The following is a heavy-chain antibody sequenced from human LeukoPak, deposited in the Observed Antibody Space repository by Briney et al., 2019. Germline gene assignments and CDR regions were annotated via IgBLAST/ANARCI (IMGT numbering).Heavy chain of an antibody. Sequence: GRSLRLSCAASGFTFSSYGMHWVRQAPGKGLEWVAVISYDGSNKYYADSVKGRFTISRDNSKNTLYLQMNSLRAEDTAVYYCAKAGTYYYDSSGYDPGFDYWGQGTLVTVSS. D-gene: IGHD3-22*01. CDR1: GFTFSSYG. J-gene: IGHJ4*02. V-gene: IGHV3-30*18. CDR3: AKAGTYYYDSSGYDPGFDY. CDR2: ISYDGSNK.